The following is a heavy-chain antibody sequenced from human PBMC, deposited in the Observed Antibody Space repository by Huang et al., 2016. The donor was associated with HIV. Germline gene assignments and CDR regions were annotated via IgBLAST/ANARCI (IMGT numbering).Heavy chain of an antibody. Sequence: VQLIESGGGVVQPGKSLRLSCATSGFILSNYGMHWVRQAQGKGLKWVAFIRNDGMKKNYADSVRGRFTVGRDNGNNTLFLQMRSLGVDDTAVYYCARGDYYDSSGYHPGYFDYWGQGILVTVSS. J-gene: IGHJ4*02. CDR3: ARGDYYDSSGYHPGYFDY. D-gene: IGHD3-22*01. V-gene: IGHV3-33*04. CDR1: GFILSNYG. CDR2: IRNDGMKK.